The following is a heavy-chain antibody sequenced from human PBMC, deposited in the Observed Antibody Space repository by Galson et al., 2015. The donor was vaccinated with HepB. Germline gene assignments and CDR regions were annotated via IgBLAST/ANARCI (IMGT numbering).Heavy chain of an antibody. J-gene: IGHJ5*02. CDR3: AREYSSSWYKWENWFDP. V-gene: IGHV1-69*10. D-gene: IGHD6-13*01. Sequence: SVKVSCKASGGTFSSYAISWVRQAPGQGLEWMGGIIPILGIANYAQKFQGRVTITADKSTSTAYMELSSLRSEDTAVYYCAREYSSSWYKWENWFDPWGQGTLVTVSS. CDR1: GGTFSSYA. CDR2: IIPILGIA.